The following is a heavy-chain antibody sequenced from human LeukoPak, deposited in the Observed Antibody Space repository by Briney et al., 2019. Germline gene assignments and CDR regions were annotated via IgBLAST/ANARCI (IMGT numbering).Heavy chain of an antibody. D-gene: IGHD6-13*01. V-gene: IGHV4-39*01. CDR2: IYESGRA. CDR3: ARGDSSSWSLFDY. J-gene: IGHJ4*02. Sequence: SETLSLTCTVSGGSISSGYHYWGWIRQPPGKGLEWIGSIYESGRAHYNPSLRSRITISVDTSKNQCSLELSSVTAADTAVYYCARGDSSSWSLFDYWGQGTLVTVSS. CDR1: GGSISSGYHY.